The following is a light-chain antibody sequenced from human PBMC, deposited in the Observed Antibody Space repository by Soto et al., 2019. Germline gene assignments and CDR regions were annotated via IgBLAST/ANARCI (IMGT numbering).Light chain of an antibody. CDR1: QTISSW. V-gene: IGKV1-5*03. CDR2: KAS. Sequence: DIQMTQSPSTLAGSDGDRVTITCRASQTISSWLDWYQQHPGKAHNLLIYKASTLKSGVPSRFSGSGSGTEFTLTISSLQPDDFATYYCQHYNSHSEAFGQGTRL. J-gene: IGKJ5*01. CDR3: QHYNSHSEA.